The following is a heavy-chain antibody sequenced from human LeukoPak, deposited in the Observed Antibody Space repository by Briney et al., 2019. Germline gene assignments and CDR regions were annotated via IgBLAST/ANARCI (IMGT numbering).Heavy chain of an antibody. CDR1: GDALSVYY. CDR2: NNHSGIP. D-gene: IGHD6-19*01. J-gene: IGHJ4*02. CDR3: ARGLILAGETLGY. V-gene: IGHV4-34*01. Sequence: PSEPLSLTCAVYGDALSVYYWSWIPHAPGKGLDWIGENNHSGIPRYNPSLKSRVTISLVTSKIQFSLNLTSVTAADAAVYYCARGLILAGETLGYWGQGTLVTVSS.